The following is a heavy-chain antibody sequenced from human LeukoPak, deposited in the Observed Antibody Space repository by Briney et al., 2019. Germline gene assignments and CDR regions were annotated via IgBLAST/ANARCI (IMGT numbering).Heavy chain of an antibody. CDR3: ARRGSGSYYQPGEFDY. Sequence: GESLKISCKGSGYSFTSYWIGWVRQMPGKGLEWMGIIYPGDSDTRYSPSFQGQVTISADKSISTAYLQWSSLKASDTAMYYCARRGSGSYYQPGEFDYWGQGTLVTVSS. D-gene: IGHD3-10*01. J-gene: IGHJ4*02. CDR1: GYSFTSYW. V-gene: IGHV5-51*01. CDR2: IYPGDSDT.